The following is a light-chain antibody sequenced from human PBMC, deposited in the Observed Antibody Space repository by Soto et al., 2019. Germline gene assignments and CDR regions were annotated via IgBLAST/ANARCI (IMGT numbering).Light chain of an antibody. Sequence: QSVLTQPASVSGSPGQSITISCTGTSSEVGGYNYVSWYQRHPGKAPKLMIYDVSDRPSGVSNRFSGSKSGNTASLTISGLQAEDEADYYCSSYTSSSTYVFGTGTKVTVL. V-gene: IGLV2-14*01. CDR3: SSYTSSSTYV. J-gene: IGLJ1*01. CDR2: DVS. CDR1: SSEVGGYNY.